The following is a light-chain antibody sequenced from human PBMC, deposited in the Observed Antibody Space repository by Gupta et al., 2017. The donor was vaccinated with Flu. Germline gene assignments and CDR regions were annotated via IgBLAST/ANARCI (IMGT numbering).Light chain of an antibody. V-gene: IGKV4-1*01. CDR1: QSVFYSSDNKNY. CDR2: CAS. CDR3: QQYYNTPLT. J-gene: IGKJ4*01. Sequence: DIVMTQSPDSLAVSLGERATINCKSSQSVFYSSDNKNYLAWYQQKPGQPPKMLIYCASTRESGVPDRFSGSGSGTDFTLTISSLQAEDVAVYYCQQYYNTPLTFGGGAKVEI.